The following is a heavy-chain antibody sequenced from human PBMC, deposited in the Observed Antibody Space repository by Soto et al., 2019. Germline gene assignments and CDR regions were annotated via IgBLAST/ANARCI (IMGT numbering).Heavy chain of an antibody. CDR3: TSDRYPRFYHGSGSYPYY. V-gene: IGHV3-7*03. Sequence: GGSLRLSCAASGFTFSSFWMSWVRQAPGKGLEWVANIKTDGSETHYVDSVKGRFIISRDNPKTSLFLQMNSLRVEDTAVYFCTSDRYPRFYHGSGSYPYYWGQGTPVTVSS. CDR2: IKTDGSET. D-gene: IGHD3-10*01. J-gene: IGHJ4*02. CDR1: GFTFSSFW.